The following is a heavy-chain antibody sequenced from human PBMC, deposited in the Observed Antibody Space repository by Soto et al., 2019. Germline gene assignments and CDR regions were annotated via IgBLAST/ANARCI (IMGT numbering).Heavy chain of an antibody. CDR1: GGSISTSNG. CDR2: VYHSGST. CDR3: ARNSTSGTRFDY. Sequence: QVQLQESGPGLVKPSGTLSLTCAVSGGSISTSNGWRWVRQPPGKGMEWIGEVYHSGSTNYNPSFKSRVAMSVDKSKNQFSLKLNSVPAADTALYYCARNSTSGTRFDYWGQGSLVTVSS. D-gene: IGHD1-1*01. J-gene: IGHJ4*02. V-gene: IGHV4-4*02.